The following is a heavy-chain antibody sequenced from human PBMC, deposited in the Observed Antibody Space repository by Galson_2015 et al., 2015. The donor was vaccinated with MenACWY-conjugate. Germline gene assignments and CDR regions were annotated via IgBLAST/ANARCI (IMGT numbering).Heavy chain of an antibody. CDR1: GFTFSSYW. V-gene: IGHV3-74*01. J-gene: IGHJ6*02. D-gene: IGHD3-10*01. Sequence: SLRLSCAASGFTFSSYWMHWVRQAPGKGLVWVSRINSDGSSTSYADSVKGRFTFSRDNAKNTLYLQMNSLRAEDTAVYYCAARLLHSGGMDVWGQGTTVTVSS. CDR2: INSDGSST. CDR3: AARLLHSGGMDV.